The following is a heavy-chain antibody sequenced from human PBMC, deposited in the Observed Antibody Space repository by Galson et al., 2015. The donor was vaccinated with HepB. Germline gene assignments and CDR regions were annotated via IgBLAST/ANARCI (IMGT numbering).Heavy chain of an antibody. Sequence: SVKVSCKASGFTFTSSAVQWVRQARGQRLEWIGWIVVGSGNTNYAQKFQERVTITRDMSTSTAYMELSSLRSEDTAVYYCAAGPSGELLLSDYWGQGTLVTVSS. D-gene: IGHD1-26*01. CDR3: AAGPSGELLLSDY. V-gene: IGHV1-58*01. J-gene: IGHJ4*02. CDR1: GFTFTSSA. CDR2: IVVGSGNT.